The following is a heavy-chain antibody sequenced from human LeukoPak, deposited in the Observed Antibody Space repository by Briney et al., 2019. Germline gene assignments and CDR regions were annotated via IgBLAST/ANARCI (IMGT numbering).Heavy chain of an antibody. D-gene: IGHD2-8*01. CDR1: GFTFSSYG. CDR3: AKDRYCDNGVCSGSFDY. Sequence: GGSLRLSCAASGFTFSSYGMHWVRQAPGKGLEWVAFIRYDGSNKYYADSVKGRFTISRDNAKNTVYLQMNSLRAEDTAVYYCAKDRYCDNGVCSGSFDYWGQGTLVTVSS. J-gene: IGHJ4*02. V-gene: IGHV3-30*02. CDR2: IRYDGSNK.